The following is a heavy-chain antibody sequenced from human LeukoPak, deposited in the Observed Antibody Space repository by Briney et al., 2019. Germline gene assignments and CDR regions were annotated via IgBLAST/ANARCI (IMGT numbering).Heavy chain of an antibody. CDR1: GGTFTSYG. Sequence: ASVKVSCKASGGTFTSYGISWVRQAPGQGLEWMGWISAYNGNTNYAQKLQGRVTMTTDTSTSTAYMELRSLRSDDTAVYYCARVESGDYVWGSYRSTYFDYWGQGTLVTVSS. D-gene: IGHD3-16*02. CDR3: ARVESGDYVWGSYRSTYFDY. J-gene: IGHJ4*02. CDR2: ISAYNGNT. V-gene: IGHV1-18*01.